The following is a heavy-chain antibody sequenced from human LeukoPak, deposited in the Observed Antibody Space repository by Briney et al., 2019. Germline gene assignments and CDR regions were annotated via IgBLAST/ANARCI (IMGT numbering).Heavy chain of an antibody. CDR2: IKQDGGEK. V-gene: IGHV3-7*05. J-gene: IGHJ5*02. CDR1: GFTFSNYA. CDR3: ARGMTLAANWFDA. Sequence: GGSLRLSCAASGFTFSNYAMNWVRQAPGKGPEWVANIKQDGGEKYYVDSVKGRFTISRDNARNSLNLQMNSLRPEDTAVYYCARGMTLAANWFDAWGQGTLVTVSS.